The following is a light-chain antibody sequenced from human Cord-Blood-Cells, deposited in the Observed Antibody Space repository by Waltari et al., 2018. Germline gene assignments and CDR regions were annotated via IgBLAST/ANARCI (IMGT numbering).Light chain of an antibody. J-gene: IGLJ3*02. CDR3: AAWDDSLNGPV. CDR1: SSNIGSNT. Sequence: QSVLTQPPSASGTPGQRVTISCSGSSSNIGSNTVNRYQQLPGTAPKLLIYSNSQRPSGVPDRCSGSRSGTSASLASSGLQSEDEADYDCAAWDDSLNGPVFGGGTKRTVL. CDR2: SNS. V-gene: IGLV1-44*01.